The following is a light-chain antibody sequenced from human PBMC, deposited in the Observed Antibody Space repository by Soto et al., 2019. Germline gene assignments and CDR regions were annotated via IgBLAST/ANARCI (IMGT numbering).Light chain of an antibody. CDR2: EVT. CDR1: SSDVGGYNY. J-gene: IGLJ1*01. CDR3: GSYTSSHNMV. V-gene: IGLV2-14*03. Sequence: QSALTQPASVSGSPGQSITISCPGTSSDVGGYNYVSWYQQHPGKAPKLLIYEVTYRPSGVSNRFSGSKSGNTAYLTISGLKAEDEADYFCGSYTSSHNMVFGTGTKVTVL.